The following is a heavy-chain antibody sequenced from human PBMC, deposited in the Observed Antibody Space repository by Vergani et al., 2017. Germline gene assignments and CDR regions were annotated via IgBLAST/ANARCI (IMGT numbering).Heavy chain of an antibody. J-gene: IGHJ4*02. Sequence: QVQLQESGPGLVKPSQTLSLSCTVSGGSVRTSIGYYWTWIRQPAGKTLEWIGEIFSSGTTNYNPSFKNRLTMSADTSKNHFSLKLNSFPAADTAVYYCARGGRAEGGSGPDRWGRGTMVAVSS. CDR1: GGSVRTSIGYY. D-gene: IGHD6-13*01. CDR2: IFSSGTT. V-gene: IGHV4-61*02. CDR3: ARGGRAEGGSGPDR.